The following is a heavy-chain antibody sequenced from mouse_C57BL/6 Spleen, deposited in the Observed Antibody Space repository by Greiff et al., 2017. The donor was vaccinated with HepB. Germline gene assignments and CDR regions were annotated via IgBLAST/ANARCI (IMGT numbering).Heavy chain of an antibody. Sequence: EVHLVESGGDLVKPGGSLKLSCAASGFTFSSYGMSWVRQTPDKRLEWVATISSGGSYTYYPDSVKGRFTISRDNAKNTLYLQISSLKSEDTAMYYCARQYSNYGFAYWGQGTLVTVSA. J-gene: IGHJ3*01. CDR1: GFTFSSYG. D-gene: IGHD2-5*01. CDR2: ISSGGSYT. V-gene: IGHV5-6*01. CDR3: ARQYSNYGFAY.